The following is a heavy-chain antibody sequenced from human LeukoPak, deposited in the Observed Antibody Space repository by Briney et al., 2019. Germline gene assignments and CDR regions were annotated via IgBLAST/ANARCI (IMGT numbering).Heavy chain of an antibody. CDR2: IYYSGST. Sequence: SETLSLTCTVSGGSISSYYWSWIRQPPGKGLEWIGYIYYSGSTNYNPSLKSRVTMSVDTSKNQFSLKLSSVTAADTAVYYCARDRGLDRYYYYGMDVWGQGTTVTVSS. D-gene: IGHD3/OR15-3a*01. J-gene: IGHJ6*02. CDR3: ARDRGLDRYYYYGMDV. V-gene: IGHV4-59*12. CDR1: GGSISSYY.